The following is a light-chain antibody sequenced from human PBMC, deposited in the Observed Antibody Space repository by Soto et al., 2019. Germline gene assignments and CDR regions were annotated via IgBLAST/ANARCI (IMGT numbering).Light chain of an antibody. CDR2: EVS. Sequence: QSALTQPASVSGSPGQSITISCAGTSNDVGGYNYVSWYQQHPGKAPKLLIYEVSHRPSGVSHRFSGSKSGDTASLTIAGLQAEDEADYYCGTWDTRLSVGVFGTGTKLTVL. V-gene: IGLV2-14*01. J-gene: IGLJ1*01. CDR1: SNDVGGYNY. CDR3: GTWDTRLSVGV.